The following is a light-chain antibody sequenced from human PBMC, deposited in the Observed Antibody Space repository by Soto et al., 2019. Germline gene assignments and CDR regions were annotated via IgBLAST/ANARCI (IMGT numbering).Light chain of an antibody. V-gene: IGKV3D-15*01. CDR2: GAS. J-gene: IGKJ1*01. CDR1: QSVTNN. Sequence: GERATLTCWASQSVTNNYLAWYQQRPGLAPRLLIYGASTRTAGIPDRFTGSGSGTDFTLTISSLQSEDFVVYYCQQYDKSPPWTFGQGTKVDI. CDR3: QQYDKSPPWT.